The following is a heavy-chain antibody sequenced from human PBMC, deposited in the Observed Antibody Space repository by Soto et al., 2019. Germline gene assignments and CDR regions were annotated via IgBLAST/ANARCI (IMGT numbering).Heavy chain of an antibody. Sequence: PVGSLRLSCAASGFTFSSYAMSWVRQAPGKGLEWVSAISGSGGSTYYADSVKGRFTISRDNSKNTLYLQMNSLRAEDTAVYYCAKGQEYDFWSGYNWFDPWGQGTLVTVSS. CDR3: AKGQEYDFWSGYNWFDP. V-gene: IGHV3-23*01. J-gene: IGHJ5*02. D-gene: IGHD3-3*01. CDR2: ISGSGGST. CDR1: GFTFSSYA.